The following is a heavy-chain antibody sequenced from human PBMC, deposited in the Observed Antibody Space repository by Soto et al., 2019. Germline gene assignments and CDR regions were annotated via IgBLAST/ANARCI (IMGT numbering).Heavy chain of an antibody. D-gene: IGHD3-9*01. V-gene: IGHV3-23*01. J-gene: IGHJ4*02. Sequence: GGSLRLSCAASGFTFSSYAMSWVRQAPGKGLEWVSAIIGSGGSTYYADSVKGRFTISRDNSKNTLYLQMNSLRAEDTAVYYCAKVSSVLRYFDWLSPPDYWGQGTLVTVSS. CDR1: GFTFSSYA. CDR3: AKVSSVLRYFDWLSPPDY. CDR2: IIGSGGST.